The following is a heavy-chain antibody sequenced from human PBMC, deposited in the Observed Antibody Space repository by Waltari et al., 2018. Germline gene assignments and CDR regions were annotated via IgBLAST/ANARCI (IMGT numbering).Heavy chain of an antibody. CDR2: IYYSGST. CDR3: ASLGWFGELSAYYYGMDV. J-gene: IGHJ6*02. Sequence: QVQLQESGPGLVKPSETLSLTCTVSGRSISCYYWRWFRQPPGQGLAWIVYIYYSGSTTYNPSLKSRVTISVDTSKNQFSLKLSSVTAADTAVYYCASLGWFGELSAYYYGMDVWGQGTTVTVSS. D-gene: IGHD3-10*01. CDR1: GRSISCYY. V-gene: IGHV4-59*01.